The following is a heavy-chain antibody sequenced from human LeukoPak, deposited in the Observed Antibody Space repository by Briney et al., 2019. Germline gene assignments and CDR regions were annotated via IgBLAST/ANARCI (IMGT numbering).Heavy chain of an antibody. CDR1: GFTVSSNY. CDR2: IYSGGST. J-gene: IGHJ2*01. V-gene: IGHV3-53*01. D-gene: IGHD4-17*01. CDR3: GRDFLYGDHEGYFDL. Sequence: GGSLRLSCAASGFTVSSNYMSWVRQAPGKGLEWVSVIYSGGSTYYADSVKGRFTISRDNSKNTLYLQMNSLRAEDTAVYYCGRDFLYGDHEGYFDLWGRGTLVTVSS.